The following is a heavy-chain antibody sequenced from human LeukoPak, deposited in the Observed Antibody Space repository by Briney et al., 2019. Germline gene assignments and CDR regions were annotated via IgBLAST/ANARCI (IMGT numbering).Heavy chain of an antibody. CDR3: AKTPLEYSSGYLDAFDI. Sequence: GGSLRLSCAASGFTFSSYAMSWVRQAPGKGLEWVSAISGSGGSTYYADSVKGRFTISRDNSKNTLYLQMNSLRAEDTAVYYCAKTPLEYSSGYLDAFDIWGQGTMVTVSS. V-gene: IGHV3-23*01. CDR2: ISGSGGST. CDR1: GFTFSSYA. J-gene: IGHJ3*02. D-gene: IGHD3-22*01.